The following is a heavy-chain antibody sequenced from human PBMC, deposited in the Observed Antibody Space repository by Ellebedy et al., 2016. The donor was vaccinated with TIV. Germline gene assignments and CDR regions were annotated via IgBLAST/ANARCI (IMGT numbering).Heavy chain of an antibody. CDR3: ARDPYSSGWYVNWFDP. V-gene: IGHV6-1*01. CDR1: GDRVSSNTAT. J-gene: IGHJ5*02. D-gene: IGHD6-19*01. Sequence: SQTLSLTCAISGDRVSSNTATWNWIRQSPSRGLEWLGRTYYRSKWYNDYAVSVKSRITINPDTSKNQFSLQLNSVTPEDTAVYYCARDPYSSGWYVNWFDPWGQGTLVTVSS. CDR2: TYYRSKWYN.